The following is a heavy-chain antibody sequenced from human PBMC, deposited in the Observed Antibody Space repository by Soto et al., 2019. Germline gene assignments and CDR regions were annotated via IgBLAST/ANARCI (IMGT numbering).Heavy chain of an antibody. CDR1: GFTFSSYA. J-gene: IGHJ4*02. Sequence: GGSLRLSCAASGFTFSSYAMHWVRQAPGKGLEWVAVISYDGSNKYYADSVKGRFTISRDNSKNTLYLQMNSLRAEDTAVYYCARGGQLAEKIFDYWGQGTLVTVSS. D-gene: IGHD6-6*01. CDR2: ISYDGSNK. V-gene: IGHV3-30-3*01. CDR3: ARGGQLAEKIFDY.